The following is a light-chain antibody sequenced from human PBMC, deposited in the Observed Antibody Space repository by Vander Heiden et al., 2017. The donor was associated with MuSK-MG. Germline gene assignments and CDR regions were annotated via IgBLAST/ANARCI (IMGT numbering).Light chain of an antibody. CDR1: SLRSYY. Sequence: SSELTHDPAVSVGLGQPVRITCQGDSLRSYYASWYQQKPGQAPVLVIYGKNNRPSGIPDRFSGSSSGNTASLTITGAQAEDEADYYCNSRDSSGNHLVFGGGTKLTVL. CDR3: NSRDSSGNHLV. J-gene: IGLJ2*01. CDR2: GKN. V-gene: IGLV3-19*01.